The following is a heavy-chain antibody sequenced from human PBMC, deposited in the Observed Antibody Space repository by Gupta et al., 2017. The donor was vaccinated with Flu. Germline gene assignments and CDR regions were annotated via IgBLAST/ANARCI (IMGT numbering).Heavy chain of an antibody. J-gene: IGHJ5*02. D-gene: IGHD2-2*03. CDR2: IRSIYNSETT. V-gene: IGHV3-73*01. CDR3: TRQGVDGYQDFET. Sequence: QTAEKGREWVGRIRSIYNSETTAYYASVKGRFTISIDESKNTSYLQMNSLKAEDSAVYYCTRQGVDGYQDFETWGQGTLVTVSS.